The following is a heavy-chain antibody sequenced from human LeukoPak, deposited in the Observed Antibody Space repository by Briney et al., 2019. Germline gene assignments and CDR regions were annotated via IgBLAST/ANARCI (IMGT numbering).Heavy chain of an antibody. J-gene: IGHJ6*02. CDR3: ASDTFMANYYYYGMDV. V-gene: IGHV3-48*02. CDR1: GFTFSSYS. D-gene: IGHD2/OR15-2a*01. Sequence: GGSLRLSCAASGFTFSSYSMNWVRQAPGKGLEWDSYISSSSSTIYYADSVKGRFTISRDNAKNSLYLQMNSLRDEDTAVYYCASDTFMANYYYYGMDVWGQGTTVTVSS. CDR2: ISSSSSTI.